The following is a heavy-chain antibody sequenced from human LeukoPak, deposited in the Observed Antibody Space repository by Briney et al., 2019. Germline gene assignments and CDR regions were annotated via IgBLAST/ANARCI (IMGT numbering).Heavy chain of an antibody. V-gene: IGHV3-9*01. J-gene: IGHJ6*02. CDR2: ISWNSGSI. CDR1: GFTFDDYA. D-gene: IGHD5-24*01. Sequence: PGRSLRLSCAASGFTFDDYAMHWVRQAPGKGLEWVSGISWNSGSIGCADSVKGRFTISRDNAKNSLYLQMNSLRAEDTALYYCAKGRDGYNSGYYYGMDVWGQGTTVTVSS. CDR3: AKGRDGYNSGYYYGMDV.